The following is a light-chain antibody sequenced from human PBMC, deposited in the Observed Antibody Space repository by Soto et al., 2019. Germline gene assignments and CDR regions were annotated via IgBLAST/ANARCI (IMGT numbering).Light chain of an antibody. Sequence: QPVLTQPPSVSGAPGQRVTISCTGSNSNIGAGYDVHWYQQVPGTAPKLLMYRDSNRPSGVPDRFSGSKSGTSASLAITGLQAEDEADYYCQSYDSSLSGVVFGGGTKLTVL. CDR2: RDS. CDR3: QSYDSSLSGVV. CDR1: NSNIGAGYD. J-gene: IGLJ2*01. V-gene: IGLV1-40*01.